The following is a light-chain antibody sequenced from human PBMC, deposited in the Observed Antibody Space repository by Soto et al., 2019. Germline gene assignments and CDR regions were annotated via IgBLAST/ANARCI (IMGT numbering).Light chain of an antibody. J-gene: IGKJ1*01. CDR3: QQYNAYPGT. CDR2: DAS. Sequence: DIQMTQSPSTLSASVGDRVTITCRASQSVSRQLAWYQQKPGKAPKLLVYDASSLESGVPFRFSGSGSGTEFTLIISSLQPDDFATYYCQQYNAYPGTFGQGTKVDIK. CDR1: QSVSRQ. V-gene: IGKV1-5*01.